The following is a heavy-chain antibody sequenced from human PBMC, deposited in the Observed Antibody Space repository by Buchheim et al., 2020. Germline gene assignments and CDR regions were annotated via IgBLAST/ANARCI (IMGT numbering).Heavy chain of an antibody. Sequence: EVQLLESGGGLVQPGGSLRLSCAAPGFTFSNYAMNWVRQAPGKGLEWFSEISVSGGTTYYADSVKGRFTISRNTSNNTLYLQMNSLRAEDTAVYYCARRVGTTTRYFDYWGQGTL. CDR1: GFTFSNYA. V-gene: IGHV3-23*01. CDR3: ARRVGTTTRYFDY. CDR2: ISVSGGTT. J-gene: IGHJ4*02. D-gene: IGHD1-26*01.